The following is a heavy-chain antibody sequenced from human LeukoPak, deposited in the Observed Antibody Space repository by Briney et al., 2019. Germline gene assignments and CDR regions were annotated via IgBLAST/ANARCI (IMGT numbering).Heavy chain of an antibody. J-gene: IGHJ4*02. CDR2: IYHSGST. CDR1: GYSIRSDYY. CDR3: ARSYSLLGRRLPAYFDY. D-gene: IGHD3-16*01. V-gene: IGHV4-38-2*01. Sequence: SETLSLTCAVSGYSIRSDYYWGWIRQPPGKELEWIGSIYHSGSTYYNPSLKSRVTISVDTSNSQFSLRLSSVTAANTAVYYCARSYSLLGRRLPAYFDYWGQGTLVTVSS.